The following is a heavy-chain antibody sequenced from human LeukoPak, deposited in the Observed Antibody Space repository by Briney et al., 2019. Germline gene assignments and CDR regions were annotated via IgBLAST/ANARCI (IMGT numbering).Heavy chain of an antibody. J-gene: IGHJ4*02. CDR2: ISSSSTYI. D-gene: IGHD6-19*01. CDR3: ARESGSGEFDY. V-gene: IGHV3-21*01. Sequence: GGSLRLSCAASRFTFSNYKLNWVRQAPGQGREWVSSISSSSTYIYYADSVKGRFTISRDNARNSLYLQMKRLRAEDTAVYYCARESGSGEFDYWGQGTLVTVSS. CDR1: RFTFSNYK.